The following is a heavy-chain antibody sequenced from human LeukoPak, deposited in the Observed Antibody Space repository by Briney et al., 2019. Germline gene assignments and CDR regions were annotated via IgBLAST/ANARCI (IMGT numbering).Heavy chain of an antibody. V-gene: IGHV4-34*01. CDR2: VADNGTT. Sequence: SETLSLTCGVYGGSLRGDYWSWIRQPPGKGLGEIGEVADNGTTNCDTSLRRRVTRSVDTSKKPSSLKLWSMPAAETAVDSCANGVRSAYSCDPWGPGTLVTVSS. J-gene: IGHJ5*02. CDR3: ANGVRSAYSCDP. D-gene: IGHD2-21*01. CDR1: GGSLRGDY.